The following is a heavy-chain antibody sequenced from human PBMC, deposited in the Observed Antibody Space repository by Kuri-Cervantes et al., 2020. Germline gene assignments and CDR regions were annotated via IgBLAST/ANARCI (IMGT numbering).Heavy chain of an antibody. CDR3: ARDWSSGWYMDV. CDR1: GFTFSSYG. D-gene: IGHD6-19*01. V-gene: IGHV3-30*02. J-gene: IGHJ6*03. CDR2: IRYDGSNK. Sequence: GESLKISCAASGFTFSSYGMHWVRQAPGKGLEWVAFIRYDGSNKYYADSVKGRFTISRDNAKNSLFVQMNSLRAEDTAVYYCARDWSSGWYMDVWGKGTTVTVSS.